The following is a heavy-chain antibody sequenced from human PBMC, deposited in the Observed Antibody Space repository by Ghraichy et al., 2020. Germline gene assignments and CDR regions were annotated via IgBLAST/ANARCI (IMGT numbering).Heavy chain of an antibody. D-gene: IGHD4-17*01. V-gene: IGHV4-30-4*01. CDR3: ARDSHGDYPDY. CDR2: IYFSGST. CDR1: GASISSGEYY. J-gene: IGHJ4*02. Sequence: SETLSLTCTVSGASISSGEYYWSWIRQAPGKGLEWIGFIYFSGSTYYNPSLQNRVTLSVDTSKNQFSLKLTSVTAADTAVYYCARDSHGDYPDYWGQGTLVTVSS.